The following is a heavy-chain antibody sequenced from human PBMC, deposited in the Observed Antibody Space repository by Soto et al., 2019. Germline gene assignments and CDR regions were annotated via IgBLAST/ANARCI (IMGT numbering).Heavy chain of an antibody. D-gene: IGHD3-22*01. CDR2: ISTYNGNT. Sequence: ASVKFSCKASGYTFTSYGISWVRQAPGQGLEWMGWISTYNGNTKYAQKLQGRVTMTTDTPTSKVYMELRSLRSDDTAVYYCARDFGGKRSYYDSSAYEYYFDYWGQGTLVTVSS. J-gene: IGHJ4*02. V-gene: IGHV1-18*01. CDR1: GYTFTSYG. CDR3: ARDFGGKRSYYDSSAYEYYFDY.